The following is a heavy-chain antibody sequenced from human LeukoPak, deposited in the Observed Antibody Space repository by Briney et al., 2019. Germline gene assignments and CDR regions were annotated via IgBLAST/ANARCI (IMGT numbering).Heavy chain of an antibody. D-gene: IGHD1-26*01. Sequence: GESLKISCKGSGYSFTSYWIGWVRQMPGKGLEWMGIIYPGDSDTRYSPSFQGQVTISADKSISTAYLQWSSLKASDTAMYYCARRSYSGSLGNYYGMDVWGQGTTVTVSS. CDR3: ARRSYSGSLGNYYGMDV. V-gene: IGHV5-51*01. CDR2: IYPGDSDT. J-gene: IGHJ6*02. CDR1: GYSFTSYW.